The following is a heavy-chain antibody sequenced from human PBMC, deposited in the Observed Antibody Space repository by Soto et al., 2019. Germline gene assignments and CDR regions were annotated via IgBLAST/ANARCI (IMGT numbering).Heavy chain of an antibody. D-gene: IGHD3-10*01. V-gene: IGHV4-31*03. CDR2: IYYSGST. J-gene: IGHJ4*02. Sequence: PSETLSLTCTVSGGSISSGGYYWSWIRQHPGKGLEWIGYIYYSGSTYYNPSLKSRVTISVDTSKNQFSLKLSSVTAADTAVYYCARGSFRGVISYWGQGTLVTVSS. CDR1: GGSISSGGYY. CDR3: ARGSFRGVISY.